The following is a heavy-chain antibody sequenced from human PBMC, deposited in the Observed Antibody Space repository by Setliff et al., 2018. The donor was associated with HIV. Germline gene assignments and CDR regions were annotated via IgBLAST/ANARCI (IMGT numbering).Heavy chain of an antibody. D-gene: IGHD3-16*01. CDR1: GFSFSAYG. CDR3: AKDDRTGGAVVVYSGMDV. Sequence: GGSLRLSCAASGFSFSAYGMHWVRQTPGKGLEWVAFIESDGRNKYYADSVKGRFTISRDNSKNTLYLQMNSLRVEDTAVFYCAKDDRTGGAVVVYSGMDVWGQGTTVTVSS. V-gene: IGHV3-30*02. J-gene: IGHJ6*02. CDR2: IESDGRNK.